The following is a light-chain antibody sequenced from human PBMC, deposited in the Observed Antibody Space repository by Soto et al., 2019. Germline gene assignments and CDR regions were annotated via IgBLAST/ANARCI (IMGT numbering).Light chain of an antibody. CDR3: CSYASSSTYV. Sequence: SVLTQPASVSGSPGQSIAISCTGTSSDVGNYNLVSWYQQHPGKAPKLMIYEGTKRPSGVSDRFSGSKSGNTASLTISGLQAEGEADYYCCSYASSSTYVFGTGTKVTVL. CDR1: SSDVGNYNL. J-gene: IGLJ1*01. V-gene: IGLV2-23*01. CDR2: EGT.